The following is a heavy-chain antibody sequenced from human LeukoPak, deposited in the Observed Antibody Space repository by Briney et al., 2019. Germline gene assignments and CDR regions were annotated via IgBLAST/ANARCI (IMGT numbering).Heavy chain of an antibody. CDR3: ARERASYYFGS. D-gene: IGHD3-10*01. CDR1: GFTFSSHT. CDR2: ISSSSTYI. V-gene: IGHV3-21*01. Sequence: GGSLRLSCAASGFTFSSHTMNWVRQAPGKGLESASLISSSSTYIWYADSVKGRFTISRDSAKNSLYLQINSLRAEDTAVYYCARERASYYFGSWGQGTLVTVSS. J-gene: IGHJ4*02.